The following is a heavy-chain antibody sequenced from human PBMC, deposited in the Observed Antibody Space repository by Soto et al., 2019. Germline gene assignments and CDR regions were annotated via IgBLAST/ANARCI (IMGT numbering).Heavy chain of an antibody. V-gene: IGHV3-66*01. CDR2: IYGDGTT. Sequence: EVQLVQSGGDLVQPGGSLRLSCAVSGITVNTNSMSWVRQAPGQGLEWVSVIYGDGTTSYADSVKGRFTISRDLSKNSLHLQMNPLRGEDNAVYYWAGDFGSTWSVFDYWGQGTLVTVSS. CDR3: AGDFGSTWSVFDY. D-gene: IGHD6-13*01. J-gene: IGHJ4*02. CDR1: GITVNTNS.